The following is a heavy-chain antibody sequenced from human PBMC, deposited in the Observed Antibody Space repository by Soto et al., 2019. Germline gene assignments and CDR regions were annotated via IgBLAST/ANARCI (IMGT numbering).Heavy chain of an antibody. CDR3: AREDSIIIPAVSDF. CDR2: ISKSDYT. V-gene: IGHV3-21*01. D-gene: IGHD2-2*01. J-gene: IGHJ4*02. Sequence: GGSLRLSCTVSGFAFNNYGINWVRQAPGKGLEWVSSISKSDYTYYSDSVKGRFAISRGNAKSSVSLQMNTLRVEDTAVYYCAREDSIIIPAVSDFWGQGTLVTVSS. CDR1: GFAFNNYG.